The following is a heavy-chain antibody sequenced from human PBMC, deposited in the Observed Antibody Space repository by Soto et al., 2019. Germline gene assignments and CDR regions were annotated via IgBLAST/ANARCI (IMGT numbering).Heavy chain of an antibody. CDR2: IDPSDSYT. CDR3: ARALYGSGSSRKFDP. V-gene: IGHV5-10-1*01. Sequence: GESRKISCKGSGYSFTSYWISWVRQMPGKGLEWMGRIDPSDSYTNYSPSFQGHVAISADKSISTAYLQWSSLKASDTAMYYCARALYGSGSSRKFDPWGQGTLVTVSS. D-gene: IGHD3-10*01. CDR1: GYSFTSYW. J-gene: IGHJ5*02.